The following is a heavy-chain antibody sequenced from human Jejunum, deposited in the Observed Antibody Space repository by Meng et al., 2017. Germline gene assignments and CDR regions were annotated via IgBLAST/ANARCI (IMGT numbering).Heavy chain of an antibody. D-gene: IGHD7-27*01. J-gene: IGHJ4*02. CDR1: GYSINSGYY. CDR2: IYHSGTT. CDR3: SSLHWGSPLEY. Sequence: GSLRLSCSVSGYSINSGYYWGWIRQPPGKGLEFTGTIYHSGTTYYNSSLKSRVTMSVDTSKNQFSVKPTSVTAADTAVYLCSSLHWGSPLEYWGQGTLVTVSS. V-gene: IGHV4-38-2*01.